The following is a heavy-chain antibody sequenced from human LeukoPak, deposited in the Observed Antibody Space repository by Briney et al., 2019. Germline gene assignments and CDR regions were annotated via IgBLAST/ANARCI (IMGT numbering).Heavy chain of an antibody. V-gene: IGHV1-69*04. D-gene: IGHD2-2*01. CDR2: IIPVLGIA. Sequence: ASVKVSCKASGGTFSSYAISWVRQAPGQGLEWMGRIIPVLGIANYAQKFQGRVTITADKSTSTAYMELSSLRSEDTAVYYCAKDRVVVPAASDYWGQGTLVTVSS. CDR3: AKDRVVVPAASDY. CDR1: GGTFSSYA. J-gene: IGHJ4*02.